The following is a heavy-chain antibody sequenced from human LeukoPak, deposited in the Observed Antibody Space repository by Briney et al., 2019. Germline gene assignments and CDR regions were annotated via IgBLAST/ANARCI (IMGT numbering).Heavy chain of an antibody. Sequence: ASVKVSCEASKYIFTGYYMHWVPQAPRQRLECVGWINPKSSGTNSAQKFRGRVTVTRDTSISTAYMELSRLRSDDTAVYYCARVGRSANSFDIWGQGTMVTVSS. CDR3: ARVGRSANSFDI. CDR1: KYIFTGYY. CDR2: INPKSSGT. J-gene: IGHJ3*02. D-gene: IGHD1-14*01. V-gene: IGHV1-2*02.